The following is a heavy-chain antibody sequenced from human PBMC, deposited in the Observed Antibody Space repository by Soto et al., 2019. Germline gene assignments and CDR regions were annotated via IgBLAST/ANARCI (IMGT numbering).Heavy chain of an antibody. Sequence: GGSLRLSCAASGFTFSTYGMHWVRQAPGKGLEWVAVISYDGNNKYYADSVKGRFTISRDDSKNTVYLEMNSLRVEDTALYYCAKDPQQLVTGFDYWGQGIMVTVSS. J-gene: IGHJ4*02. V-gene: IGHV3-30*18. CDR1: GFTFSTYG. D-gene: IGHD6-13*01. CDR2: ISYDGNNK. CDR3: AKDPQQLVTGFDY.